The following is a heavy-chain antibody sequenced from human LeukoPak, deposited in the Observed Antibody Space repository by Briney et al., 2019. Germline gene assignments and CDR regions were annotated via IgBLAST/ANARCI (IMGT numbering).Heavy chain of an antibody. CDR1: GYTFTSYG. CDR2: ISAYSGNT. CDR3: ARDSGERGSGSYLIAY. J-gene: IGHJ4*02. Sequence: ASVKVSCKASGYTFTSYGISWVRQAPGQGLEWMGWISAYSGNTNYAQKFQGRVTMTRDTSISTAYMELSRLRSDDTAVYYCARDSGERGSGSYLIAYWGQGTLVTVSS. D-gene: IGHD3-10*01. V-gene: IGHV1-18*01.